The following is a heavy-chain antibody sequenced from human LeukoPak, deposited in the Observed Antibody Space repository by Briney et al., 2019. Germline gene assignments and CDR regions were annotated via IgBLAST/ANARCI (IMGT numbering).Heavy chain of an antibody. V-gene: IGHV1-24*01. CDR2: FDPEDGET. J-gene: IGHJ6*03. Sequence: ASVKVSCKVSGYTLTELSMHWVRQAPGKGLEWMGGFDPEDGETIYAQKFQGRVTMTEDTSTDTAYMELSSLRSEDTAVYYCATARLQLGNYYYYYMDVWGKGATVTVSS. CDR1: GYTLTELS. CDR3: ATARLQLGNYYYYYMDV. D-gene: IGHD6-6*01.